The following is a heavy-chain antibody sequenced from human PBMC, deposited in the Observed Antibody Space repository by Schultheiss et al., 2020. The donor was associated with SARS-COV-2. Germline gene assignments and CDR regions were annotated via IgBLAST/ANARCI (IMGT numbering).Heavy chain of an antibody. CDR2: INQSGNT. V-gene: IGHV4-34*01. D-gene: IGHD3-10*02. CDR1: GGSLSGYD. CDR3: ARGYYYVAFDI. J-gene: IGHJ3*02. Sequence: SETLSLTCAVYGGSLSGYDWNWIRQSPGKGLEWIGEINQSGNTHYNPSLKSRVAISVDTSKNQFSLKLSSVTAADTAVYYCARGYYYVAFDIWGQGIMVTVSS.